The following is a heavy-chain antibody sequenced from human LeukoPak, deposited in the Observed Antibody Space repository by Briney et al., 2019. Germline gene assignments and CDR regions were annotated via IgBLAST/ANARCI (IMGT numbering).Heavy chain of an antibody. CDR1: GGSVSSGSYY. CDR2: IYYSGST. CDR3: ARADYDSSGLYYYYGMDV. Sequence: SETLSLTCTVSGGSVSSGSYYWSWIRQPPGKGLEWIGYIYYSGSTNYNPSLKSRVTISVDTSKNQFSLKLSSVTAADTAVYYCARADYDSSGLYYYYGMDVWGQGTTVTVSS. J-gene: IGHJ6*02. D-gene: IGHD3-22*01. V-gene: IGHV4-61*01.